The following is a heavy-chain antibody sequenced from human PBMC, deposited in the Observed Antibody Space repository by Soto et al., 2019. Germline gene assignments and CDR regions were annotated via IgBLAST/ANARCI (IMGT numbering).Heavy chain of an antibody. V-gene: IGHV4-4*07. J-gene: IGHJ4*02. CDR1: GASISGFY. D-gene: IGHD4-17*01. Sequence: PSETLSLTCTVSGASISGFYWSWIRKSAGKRLEWIGRIYATGTTDYNPSLKSRVTISVDTSKNQFSLKLSSVTAADTAVYYCARVHHGDYVLPHFDYWGQGTLVTVS. CDR3: ARVHHGDYVLPHFDY. CDR2: IYATGTT.